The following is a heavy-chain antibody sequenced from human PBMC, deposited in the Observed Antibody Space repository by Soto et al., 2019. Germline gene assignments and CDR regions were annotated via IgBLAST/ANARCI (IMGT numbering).Heavy chain of an antibody. V-gene: IGHV2-5*01. CDR3: AHRGYGDYPRDNWFDP. D-gene: IGHD4-17*01. Sequence: QITLRESGPTLVKPTQTLTLTCTFSGFSLNTGGAGVGWIRQSPGKALVWLALIYWNEDKRYSPSLKSRLTITKDTSKNQVVLTMTNMDPVDTATYYCAHRGYGDYPRDNWFDPWGQGTLVTVSS. J-gene: IGHJ5*02. CDR2: IYWNEDK. CDR1: GFSLNTGGAG.